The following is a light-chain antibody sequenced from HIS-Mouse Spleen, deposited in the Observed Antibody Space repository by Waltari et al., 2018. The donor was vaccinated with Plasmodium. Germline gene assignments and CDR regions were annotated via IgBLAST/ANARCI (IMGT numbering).Light chain of an antibody. J-gene: IGKJ1*01. CDR2: KAA. CDR3: QQYNSYWT. V-gene: IGKV1-5*03. CDR1: QSISSW. Sequence: DIQMTQSPSTLSASVGDRVTITGRASQSISSWLAWYQQKQGKAPKLLIYKAASLESGVPSRCSGSGSGTEVTLTISSLQPDDFATYYCQQYNSYWTFGQGTKVEIK.